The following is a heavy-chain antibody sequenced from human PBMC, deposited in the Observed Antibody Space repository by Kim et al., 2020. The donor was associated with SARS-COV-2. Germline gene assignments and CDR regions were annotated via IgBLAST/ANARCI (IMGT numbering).Heavy chain of an antibody. CDR2: ISGSGGST. V-gene: IGHV3-23*01. Sequence: GGSLRLSCAASGFTFSSYAMSWVRQAPGKGLEWVSAISGSGGSTYYADSVKGRFTISRDNSKNTLYLQMNSLRAEDTAVYYCAKDTPPVEDSSGYYYVGAIDYWGQGTLVTVSS. CDR1: GFTFSSYA. CDR3: AKDTPPVEDSSGYYYVGAIDY. J-gene: IGHJ4*02. D-gene: IGHD3-22*01.